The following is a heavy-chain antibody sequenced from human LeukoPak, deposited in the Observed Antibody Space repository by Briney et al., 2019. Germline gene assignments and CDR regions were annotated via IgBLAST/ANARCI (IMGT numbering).Heavy chain of an antibody. J-gene: IGHJ4*02. V-gene: IGHV3-74*01. CDR1: GFTFSNFL. CDR2: INDDGRST. Sequence: GGSLRLSCAASGFTFSNFLMHWVRQAPGKGLEWVSRINDDGRSTSYADSVKGRFTISRDNAKNTVYLQMNTLRAEDTAVYYCARAYCGGDCYSRAMDYWGQGTLVTVSS. D-gene: IGHD2-21*02. CDR3: ARAYCGGDCYSRAMDY.